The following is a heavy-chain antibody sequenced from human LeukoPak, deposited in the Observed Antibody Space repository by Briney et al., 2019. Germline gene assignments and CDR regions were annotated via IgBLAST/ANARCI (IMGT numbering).Heavy chain of an antibody. Sequence: SVNVSRKASGYTFTGYSISWVRQAPGQGLEWMGGINPNFDAANYAQEFQGRVTITTDTSTSTAYMELSTPRSEDTAVYYCAKVYSTYLQNWFVRWGERWLATVSS. D-gene: IGHD4-11*01. J-gene: IGHJ5*02. CDR3: AKVYSTYLQNWFVR. CDR2: INPNFDAA. CDR1: GYTFTGYS. V-gene: IGHV1-69*05.